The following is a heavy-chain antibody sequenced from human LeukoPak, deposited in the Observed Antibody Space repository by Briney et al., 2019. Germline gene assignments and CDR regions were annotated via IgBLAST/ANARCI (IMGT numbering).Heavy chain of an antibody. Sequence: GGSLRLSCAASGFTFSSYGMHWVRQAPGKGLEWVAFIRYDGSNKYYADSVKGRFTISRDNSKNTLYLQMNSLRAEDTAVYYCARTTEDCSSTSCYQYWFDPWGQGTLVTVSS. CDR3: ARTTEDCSSTSCYQYWFDP. CDR2: IRYDGSNK. V-gene: IGHV3-30*02. CDR1: GFTFSSYG. J-gene: IGHJ5*02. D-gene: IGHD2-2*01.